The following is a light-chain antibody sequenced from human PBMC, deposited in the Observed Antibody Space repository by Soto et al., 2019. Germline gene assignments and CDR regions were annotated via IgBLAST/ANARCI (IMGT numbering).Light chain of an antibody. J-gene: IGKJ4*01. V-gene: IGKV4-1*01. CDR3: QQYYSTPPA. CDR2: WAS. CDR1: PNVFSNSNNKNY. Sequence: DTVITQSPDSLALSLGERATINCKSIPNVFSNSNNKNYLAWYQQKPGQAPKLLIYWASTRESGVPDRFSGSGSGTDFTLTISSLQAEDVAVYYCQQYYSTPPAFGGGTKVDIK.